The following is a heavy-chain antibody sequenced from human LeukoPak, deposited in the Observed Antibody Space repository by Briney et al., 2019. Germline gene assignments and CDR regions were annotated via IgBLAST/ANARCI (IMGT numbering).Heavy chain of an antibody. J-gene: IGHJ4*02. V-gene: IGHV4-61*02. CDR3: ARGKLRGGYGTDY. CDR2: IYTSGST. Sequence: SQTLSLTCTVSGGSISSGSYYWSWIRQPAGKGLEWIGRIYTSGSTNYNPSLKSRVTISVDTSKNQFSLKLSSVTAADTAVYYCARGKLRGGYGTDYWGQGTLVTVSS. CDR1: GGSISSGSYY. D-gene: IGHD5-24*01.